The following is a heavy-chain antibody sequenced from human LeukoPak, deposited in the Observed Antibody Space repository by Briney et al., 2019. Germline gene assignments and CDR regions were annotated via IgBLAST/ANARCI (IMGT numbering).Heavy chain of an antibody. V-gene: IGHV3-30-3*01. CDR2: ISYDGSNK. CDR3: AKDGLDIVVVPAYYFDY. D-gene: IGHD2-2*01. CDR1: GFTFSSYA. J-gene: IGHJ4*02. Sequence: PGGSLRLSCAASGFTFSSYAMHWVRQAPGKGLEWAAVISYDGSNKYYADSVKGRFTISRDNSKNTLYLQMNSLRAEDTAVYYCAKDGLDIVVVPAYYFDYWGQGTLVTVSS.